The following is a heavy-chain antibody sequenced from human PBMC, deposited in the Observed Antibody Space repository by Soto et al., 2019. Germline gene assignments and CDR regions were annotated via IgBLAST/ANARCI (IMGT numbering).Heavy chain of an antibody. Sequence: GESLKISCKGSGYSFSSYWIGWVRQMPGKGLECMGIIYPGDSDTRYSPSFQGQVTISADKSISTAYLQWSSLKASDTAMYYCAGGGVRGVITRTRDYYGMDVWGQGTTVTVSS. CDR3: AGGGVRGVITRTRDYYGMDV. D-gene: IGHD3-10*01. CDR1: GYSFSSYW. CDR2: IYPGDSDT. V-gene: IGHV5-51*01. J-gene: IGHJ6*02.